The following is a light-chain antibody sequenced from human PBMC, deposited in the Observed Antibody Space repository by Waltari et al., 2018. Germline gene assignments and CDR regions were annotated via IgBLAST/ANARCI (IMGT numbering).Light chain of an antibody. V-gene: IGLV4-69*01. CDR1: SGYSSNA. CDR3: QTGGHGTWV. CDR2: VNSDGSH. J-gene: IGLJ3*02. Sequence: LVLTQSPSASASLGASVKLTCTLSSGYSSNAITWLQQKPGKGPRYLMKVNSDGSHRKGDDIPYRFSASNSGTEYYVTIASLQSEDEADYYCQTGGHGTWVFGGGTKLTVL.